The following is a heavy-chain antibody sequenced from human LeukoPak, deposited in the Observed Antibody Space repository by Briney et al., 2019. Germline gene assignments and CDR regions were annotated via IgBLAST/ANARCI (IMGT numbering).Heavy chain of an antibody. CDR1: GFTFSSYG. V-gene: IGHV3-33*01. Sequence: GSLRLSCAASGFTFSSYGMHWVRQAPGKGLEWVAVIWYDGSNKYYADSVKGRFTISRDNSKNTLYLQMNSLRAEDTAVYYCAREGYSGSYFVNLWGQGTLVTVSS. J-gene: IGHJ4*02. D-gene: IGHD1-26*01. CDR3: AREGYSGSYFVNL. CDR2: IWYDGSNK.